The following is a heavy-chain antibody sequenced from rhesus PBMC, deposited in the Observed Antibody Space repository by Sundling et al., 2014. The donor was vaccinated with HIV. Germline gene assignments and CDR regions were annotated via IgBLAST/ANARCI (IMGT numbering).Heavy chain of an antibody. CDR2: IFGGAGVT. D-gene: IGHD1-26*01. V-gene: IGHV4-93*01. J-gene: IGHJ2*01. CDR1: GGSVSNTYW. Sequence: QLQLQESGPGLVKPSETLSLTCAVSGGSVSNTYWWYWIRQTPGKGLEWIGGIFGGAGVTKYSPSLKSRVTFSKDTSKNYFSLNLNSVTAADTAVYYCARGRGNWNYWYFDLWGPGTPITISS. CDR3: ARGRGNWNYWYFDL.